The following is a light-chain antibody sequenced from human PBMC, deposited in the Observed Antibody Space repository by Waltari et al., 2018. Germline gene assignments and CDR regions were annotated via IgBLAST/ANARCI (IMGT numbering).Light chain of an antibody. CDR2: DVR. J-gene: IGLJ1*01. Sequence: QSALTQPASVSGSPGQSITISCTGTSSDVGGYNYVSWYQQHPGKAPKLMIYDVRNRPSGVSNRFSGSKSGNTAALTISGLQPEDEADYYCSSYTSSTIYVFGTGTKVTVL. CDR3: SSYTSSTIYV. CDR1: SSDVGGYNY. V-gene: IGLV2-14*01.